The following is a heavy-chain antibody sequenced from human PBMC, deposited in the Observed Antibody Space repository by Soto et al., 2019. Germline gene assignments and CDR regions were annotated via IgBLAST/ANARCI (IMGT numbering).Heavy chain of an antibody. CDR3: ARDRPSYGRNFDY. D-gene: IGHD1-26*01. V-gene: IGHV4-4*02. CDR2: IYHSGRT. CDR1: GGSVSSDYW. J-gene: IGHJ4*02. Sequence: QVQLQESGPGVVKPSGTLSLTCAVSGGSVSSDYWWSWVRLPPGKGLEWIGEIYHSGRTNYNPSLNSRVTISLDKSKIQLSLILNSVTAADTAVYYCARDRPSYGRNFDYWGQGTLVTVSS.